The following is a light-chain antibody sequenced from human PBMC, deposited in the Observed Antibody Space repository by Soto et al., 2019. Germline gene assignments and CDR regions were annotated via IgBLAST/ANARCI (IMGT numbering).Light chain of an antibody. J-gene: IGKJ2*01. CDR1: QDISNY. V-gene: IGKV1-33*01. CDR3: QQSYTTPVYS. Sequence: DIQMTQSPSSLSASVGDRVTITCQASQDISNYLNWYQQKPGKAPKLLIYDASNLETGVPSRFSGSGSGTDFTFTISSLQPEDFATYFCQQSYTTPVYSFGQGTKVDIK. CDR2: DAS.